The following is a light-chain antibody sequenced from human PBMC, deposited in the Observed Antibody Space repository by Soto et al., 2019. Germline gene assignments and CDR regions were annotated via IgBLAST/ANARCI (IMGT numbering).Light chain of an antibody. CDR2: GNT. V-gene: IGLV1-40*01. Sequence: QSVLTQPPSVSGAPGQRVTVSCTGGSSNIGAGYDVHWYQQLPGTAPKLLIYGNTNRPSGVPDRVSGSKSGTSASLAITGLQAEDEADYYCQAYDTSLSGWVFGGGTQLTVL. J-gene: IGLJ3*02. CDR3: QAYDTSLSGWV. CDR1: SSNIGAGYD.